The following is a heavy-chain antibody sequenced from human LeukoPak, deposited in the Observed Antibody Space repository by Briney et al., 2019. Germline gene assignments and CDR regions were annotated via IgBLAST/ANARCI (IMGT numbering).Heavy chain of an antibody. V-gene: IGHV3-21*06. J-gene: IGHJ4*02. CDR1: GFTFSDYS. Sequence: GGSLRLSCAASGFTFSDYSMNWGRQTPRKGLEWVSCISGSGSYICYADSVKGRFTISRDNAKNSLHLQVNSLRAEDTAVYYCVRERFHGSGAPKFDFWGQGTLVTVSS. D-gene: IGHD3-10*01. CDR2: ISGSGSYI. CDR3: VRERFHGSGAPKFDF.